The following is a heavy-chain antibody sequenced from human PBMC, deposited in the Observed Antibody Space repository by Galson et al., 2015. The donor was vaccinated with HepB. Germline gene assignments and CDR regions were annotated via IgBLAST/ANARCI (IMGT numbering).Heavy chain of an antibody. CDR2: INHSGSP. CDR1: GGSFSGYY. J-gene: IGHJ3*02. V-gene: IGHV4-34*01. D-gene: IGHD3-16*02. CDR3: AVMGALRASRLGELSLSEAFDI. Sequence: SETLSLTCAVYGGSFSGYYWSWIRQPPGKGLEWIGEINHSGSPNYNPSLKSRVTISVDASKNQFSLKLSSVTAADTAVYYCAVMGALRASRLGELSLSEAFDIWGQGTMVTVSS.